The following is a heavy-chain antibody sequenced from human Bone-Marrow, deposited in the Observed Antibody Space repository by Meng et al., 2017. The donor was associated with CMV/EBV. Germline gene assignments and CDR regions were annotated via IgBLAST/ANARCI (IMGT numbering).Heavy chain of an antibody. CDR2: VVPTLGIT. D-gene: IGHD6-6*01. CDR3: AREGISSSSRGRLN. CDR1: GGTSNSHT. J-gene: IGHJ1*01. Sequence: SVKVSCKASGGTSNSHTISWVRQAPGQGLEWMGRVVPTLGITTYAQNLQGRLTIIADRSTNTAYMALSNLKSEDTAIYYCAREGISSSSRGRLNWGQGKLVNVAS. V-gene: IGHV1-69*04.